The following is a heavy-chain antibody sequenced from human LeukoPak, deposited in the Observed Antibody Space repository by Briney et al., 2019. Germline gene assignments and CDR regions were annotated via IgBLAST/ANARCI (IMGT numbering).Heavy chain of an antibody. V-gene: IGHV3-21*01. CDR1: GFTFSSYS. CDR2: ISSSSSYI. CDR3: ARDLPRRYSSSWHTHTSTWFDP. J-gene: IGHJ5*02. D-gene: IGHD6-13*01. Sequence: GGSLSLSCAASGFTFSSYSMNWVRQAPGKGLEWVSSISSSSSYIYYADSVKGRFTISRDNAKNSLYLQMNSLRAEDTAVYYCARDLPRRYSSSWHTHTSTWFDPWGQGTLVTVSS.